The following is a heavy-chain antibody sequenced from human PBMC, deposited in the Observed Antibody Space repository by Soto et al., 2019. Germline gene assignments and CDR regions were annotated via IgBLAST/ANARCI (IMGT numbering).Heavy chain of an antibody. CDR2: IKQDGSEK. J-gene: IGHJ3*01. D-gene: IGHD1-26*01. CDR1: GFTLRTYW. Sequence: EVQLVDSGGGLVQPGGSLRLSCAASGFTLRTYWMSWVRQAPGMGLEWVAIIKQDGSEKYYVDPVKGRFTISRDNAKNSLFLQMNSLSLEDTAVYFCARVMGVDGLSNHPFDLWGRGTMVTVSS. V-gene: IGHV3-7*04. CDR3: ARVMGVDGLSNHPFDL.